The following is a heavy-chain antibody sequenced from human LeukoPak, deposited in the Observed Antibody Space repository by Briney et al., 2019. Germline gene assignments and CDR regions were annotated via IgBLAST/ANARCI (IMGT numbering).Heavy chain of an antibody. CDR1: GFTFSTYW. Sequence: GVSLRLSCAASGFTFSTYWMQWVRQARGKGLVWVSRINGDGSDTIYADSVKGRFTISRDNAKNTLYLQMNSLRADDTAVYYCARARYCTSGTCYSDYWGQGTLVTVSS. J-gene: IGHJ4*02. CDR3: ARARYCTSGTCYSDY. V-gene: IGHV3-74*01. D-gene: IGHD2-8*01. CDR2: INGDGSDT.